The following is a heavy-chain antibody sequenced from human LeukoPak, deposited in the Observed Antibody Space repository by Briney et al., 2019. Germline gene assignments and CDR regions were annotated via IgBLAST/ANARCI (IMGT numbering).Heavy chain of an antibody. CDR3: ARPLGGWLQTFDY. Sequence: ASVKLSCKASAYTFTSYDINLVRQPTGPGLEWMGWMNLNSDNTSYAQKFQGRVTITRNSSISTDYMELSSLRSEDTALYCCARPLGGWLQTFDYWGQGTLVT. D-gene: IGHD5-24*01. CDR2: MNLNSDNT. J-gene: IGHJ4*02. CDR1: AYTFTSYD. V-gene: IGHV1-8*01.